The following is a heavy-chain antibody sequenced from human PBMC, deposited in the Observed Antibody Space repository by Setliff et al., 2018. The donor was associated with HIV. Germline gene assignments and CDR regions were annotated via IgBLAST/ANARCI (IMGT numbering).Heavy chain of an antibody. CDR2: ISWNSVGI. Sequence: GGSLRLSCAASGFTFSSYAMTWVRQAPGKGLEWVSGISWNSVGIGYADSVRGRFTISRDNAKNSLYLQMNNLRREDTALYYCATAAFYDTSGFYAQWGRGTLVTVSS. J-gene: IGHJ4*02. CDR1: GFTFSSYA. V-gene: IGHV3-9*01. D-gene: IGHD3-22*01. CDR3: ATAAFYDTSGFYAQ.